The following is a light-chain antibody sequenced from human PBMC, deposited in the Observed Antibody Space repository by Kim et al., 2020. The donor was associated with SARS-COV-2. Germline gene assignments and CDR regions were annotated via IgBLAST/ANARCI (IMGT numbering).Light chain of an antibody. J-gene: IGKJ2*01. CDR1: QGISGA. V-gene: IGKV1-13*02. Sequence: AILLTQSPSSLSASVGDRVSISCRASQGISGAVAWYQQKPGKPPKLLIFDASTLEHGVPSRFGGSGSGTHFTLTIASLQPEDFATYYCQHFNTFPLTFGQGTKLEIK. CDR2: DAS. CDR3: QHFNTFPLT.